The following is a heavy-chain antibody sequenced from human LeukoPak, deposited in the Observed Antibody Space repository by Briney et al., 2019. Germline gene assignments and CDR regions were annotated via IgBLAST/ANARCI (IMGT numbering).Heavy chain of an antibody. CDR3: ARHVYGGKTPFDY. J-gene: IGHJ4*02. V-gene: IGHV1-69*05. D-gene: IGHD4-23*01. CDR1: GGTFSSYA. CDR2: IIPIFGTA. Sequence: ASVKVSCKASGGTFSSYAISWVRQAPGQGLEWMGGIIPIFGTANYAQKFQGRVTITTDKSTSTAYMELSSLRSEDTAVDYCARHVYGGKTPFDYWGQGTLVTVSS.